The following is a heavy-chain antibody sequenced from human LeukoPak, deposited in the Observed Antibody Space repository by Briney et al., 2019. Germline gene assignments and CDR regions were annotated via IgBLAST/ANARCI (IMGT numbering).Heavy chain of an antibody. CDR2: IYYSGST. J-gene: IGHJ6*02. CDR1: GGSISSYY. V-gene: IGHV4-59*01. Sequence: PSETLSLTCTVSGGSISSYYWSWIRQPPGKGLEWIGYIYYSGSTNYNPSLKSRVTISVDTSKNQFSLKLSSVTAADTAVYYCARDSPPPYCSGGSCYSYYYYGMDVWGQGTTVTVSS. D-gene: IGHD2-15*01. CDR3: ARDSPPPYCSGGSCYSYYYYGMDV.